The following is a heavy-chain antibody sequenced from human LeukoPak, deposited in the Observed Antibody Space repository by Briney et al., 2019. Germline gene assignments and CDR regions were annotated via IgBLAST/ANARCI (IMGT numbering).Heavy chain of an antibody. CDR3: ARVRGVRYVHFDY. CDR2: INHSGST. J-gene: IGHJ4*02. D-gene: IGHD3-10*01. Sequence: SETLSLTCAVYGGSFSGYYWSWIRQPPGKGLEWIGEINHSGSTNYNPSLKSRVTISVDTSKNQFSLKLSSVTAADTAVYYCARVRGVRYVHFDYWGQGTLVTVSS. CDR1: GGSFSGYY. V-gene: IGHV4-34*01.